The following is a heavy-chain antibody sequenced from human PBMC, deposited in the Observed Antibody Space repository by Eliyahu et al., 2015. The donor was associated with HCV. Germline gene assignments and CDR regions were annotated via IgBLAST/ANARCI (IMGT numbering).Heavy chain of an antibody. CDR3: AKGQWLGTYLVDY. J-gene: IGHJ4*02. Sequence: EVQLLESGGGLVQPGGSLRLSCAASQFTFSSYAMSWVRQAPGKGLEWVSGISGSGGNTYYADSVKGRFTIPRDNSKNTLYLQMNSLRAEDTAVYYCAKGQWLGTYLVDYWGQGTLVTVSS. D-gene: IGHD6-19*01. CDR2: ISGSGGNT. V-gene: IGHV3-23*01. CDR1: QFTFSSYA.